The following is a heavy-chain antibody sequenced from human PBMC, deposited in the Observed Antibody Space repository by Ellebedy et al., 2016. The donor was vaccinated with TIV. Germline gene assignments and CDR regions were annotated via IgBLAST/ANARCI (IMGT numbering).Heavy chain of an antibody. CDR1: GFTFTSSA. Sequence: AASVKVSCKASGFTFTSSAMQWVRQARGQRLEWIGWIVVGSGNTNYAQKFQERVTITRDMSTSTVYMELSSLRSEDTAVYYCARAPYNWNDEGFDPWGQGTLVTVSS. J-gene: IGHJ5*02. CDR3: ARAPYNWNDEGFDP. V-gene: IGHV1-58*02. CDR2: IVVGSGNT. D-gene: IGHD1-1*01.